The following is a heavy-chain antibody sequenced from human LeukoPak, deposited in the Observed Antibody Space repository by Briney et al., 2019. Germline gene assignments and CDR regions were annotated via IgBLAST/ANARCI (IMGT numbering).Heavy chain of an antibody. CDR1: GYTFTDYF. V-gene: IGHV1-2*06. CDR3: ARDLSSTANWEFDY. J-gene: IGHJ4*02. CDR2: INSNSGGT. D-gene: IGHD7-27*01. Sequence: ASVKVSCKASGYTFTDYFIHWVRQAPGQGLEWMGRINSNSGGTEFAQRFQGRVTMTRDTSINTAYMQLSRLRSDDTAVYYCARDLSSTANWEFDYWGQGTLVTVSS.